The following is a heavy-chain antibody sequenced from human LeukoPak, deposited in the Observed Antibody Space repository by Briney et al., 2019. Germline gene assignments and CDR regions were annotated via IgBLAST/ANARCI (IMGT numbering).Heavy chain of an antibody. CDR2: INPSGGNT. CDR1: GYTFTDYY. V-gene: IGHV1-46*01. CDR3: ARAQGYGDCDY. D-gene: IGHD4-17*01. Sequence: GASVKVSCKASGYTFTDYYIHWVRQAPGQGLEWMGIINPSGGNTKYAEKFQARVTMTRDTSTSTVYMDLSSLRSEDTAVYYCARAQGYGDCDYWGQGTLVTVPS. J-gene: IGHJ4*02.